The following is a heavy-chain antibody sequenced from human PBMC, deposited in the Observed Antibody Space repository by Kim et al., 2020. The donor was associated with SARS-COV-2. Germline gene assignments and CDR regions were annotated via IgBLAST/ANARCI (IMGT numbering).Heavy chain of an antibody. CDR2: IYYSGST. V-gene: IGHV4-39*07. Sequence: SETLSLTCTVSGGSISSSSYYWGWIRQPPGKGLEWIGSIYYSGSTYYNPSLKSRVTISVDTSKNQFSLKLSSVTAADTAVYYCARGPNIVVVTAIEYYYGMDVWGQGTTVTVSS. J-gene: IGHJ6*02. CDR3: ARGPNIVVVTAIEYYYGMDV. D-gene: IGHD2-21*02. CDR1: GGSISSSSYY.